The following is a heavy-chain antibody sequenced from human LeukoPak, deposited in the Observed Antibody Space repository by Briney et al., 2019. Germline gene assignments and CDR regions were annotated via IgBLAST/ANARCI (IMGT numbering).Heavy chain of an antibody. CDR2: IAPNIGGT. V-gene: IGHV1-2*02. J-gene: IGHJ6*02. CDR3: ARGFLGYCSGGSCYSMGYYYYGMDV. Sequence: ASVKVSCKASGYTFTGYYMHWVRQAPGQGLEWMGWIAPNIGGTNYAQKFQGSVTMTRDTSISTGYVELSRLRSDDTVVYYCARGFLGYCSGGSCYSMGYYYYGMDVWGQGTTVTVSS. D-gene: IGHD2-15*01. CDR1: GYTFTGYY.